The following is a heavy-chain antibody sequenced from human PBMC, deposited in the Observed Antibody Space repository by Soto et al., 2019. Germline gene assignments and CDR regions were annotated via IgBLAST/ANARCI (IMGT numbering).Heavy chain of an antibody. Sequence: SVKVSCKASGFTFTSSAMQWVRQARGQRLEWIGWIVVGSGNTNYAQKFQERVTITRDMSTSTAYMELSSLRSEDTAVYYCAAKYYYDSTLFEAWGQGTLVTVSS. V-gene: IGHV1-58*02. CDR1: GFTFTSSA. CDR3: AAKYYYDSTLFEA. D-gene: IGHD3-22*01. CDR2: IVVGSGNT. J-gene: IGHJ5*02.